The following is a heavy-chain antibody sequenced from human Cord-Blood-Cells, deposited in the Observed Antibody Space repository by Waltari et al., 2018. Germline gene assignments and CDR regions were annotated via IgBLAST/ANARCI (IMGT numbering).Heavy chain of an antibody. J-gene: IGHJ6*03. D-gene: IGHD2-2*01. CDR1: GGSIRSSSSY. V-gene: IGHV4-39*01. Sequence: QLQLQSSGPGLVKPSETLSLTCPVSGGSIRSSSSYWGLLPTPPGKGLEWSGSIYYSGSTYYNPSLKSRVTISVDTSKNQFSLKLSSVTAADTAVYYCARQVPAAIYYYYYDMDVWGKGTTVTVSS. CDR2: IYYSGST. CDR3: ARQVPAAIYYYYYDMDV.